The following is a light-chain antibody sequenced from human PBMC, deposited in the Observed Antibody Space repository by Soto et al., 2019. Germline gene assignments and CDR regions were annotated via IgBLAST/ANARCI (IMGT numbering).Light chain of an antibody. Sequence: QSVLTQPPSVSGAPGQRVTISCTGSSSNIGAGYDVHWYQQLPGTAPKLLIYDNRNRPSGVPDRFSGSKSGTSASLAITGLQAEDEADYYCQSYDSSLSAYVFGTGTKAPS. CDR3: QSYDSSLSAYV. CDR2: DNR. V-gene: IGLV1-40*01. J-gene: IGLJ1*01. CDR1: SSNIGAGYD.